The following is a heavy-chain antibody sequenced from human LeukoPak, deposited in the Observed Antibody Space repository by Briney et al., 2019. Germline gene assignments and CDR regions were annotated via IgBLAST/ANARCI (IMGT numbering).Heavy chain of an antibody. CDR1: GGSISSGGYS. D-gene: IGHD2-8*01. Sequence: SETLSLTRAVSGGSISSGGYSWSWIRQPPGKGLEWIGYIYHSGSTYYNPSLKSRVTISVDRSKDQFSLKLSSVTAADTAVYYCARGYCTNGVCYRAFDIWGQGTMVTVSS. V-gene: IGHV4-30-2*01. J-gene: IGHJ3*02. CDR2: IYHSGST. CDR3: ARGYCTNGVCYRAFDI.